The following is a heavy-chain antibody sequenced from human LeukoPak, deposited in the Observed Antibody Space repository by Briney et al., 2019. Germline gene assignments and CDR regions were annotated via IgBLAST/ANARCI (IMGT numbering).Heavy chain of an antibody. CDR1: AGSISSYY. D-gene: IGHD4-23*01. Sequence: PSETLSLTCTVSAGSISSYYWGWIRHRPTRGLGWIGYIYDSGKTNYHPSLKSRVTIPVDTSKNQFSRKLSSVTAADTAVYYCERVDGGNLDYWGQGTLVTVSS. V-gene: IGHV4-59*01. CDR3: ERVDGGNLDY. CDR2: IYDSGKT. J-gene: IGHJ4*02.